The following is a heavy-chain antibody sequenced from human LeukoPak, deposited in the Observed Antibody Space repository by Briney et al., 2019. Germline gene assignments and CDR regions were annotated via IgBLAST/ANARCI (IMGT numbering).Heavy chain of an antibody. Sequence: GESLRISCKVSGYSFTSYWISWVRRMPGKGLEWMGRIDPSDSYTNYSPSFQGHVTISADKSISTSYLQWSSLKASDTAMYYCARHRHGYCSSTSCYAFDYWGQGTLVTVSS. V-gene: IGHV5-10-1*01. CDR3: ARHRHGYCSSTSCYAFDY. D-gene: IGHD2-2*01. CDR2: IDPSDSYT. J-gene: IGHJ4*02. CDR1: GYSFTSYW.